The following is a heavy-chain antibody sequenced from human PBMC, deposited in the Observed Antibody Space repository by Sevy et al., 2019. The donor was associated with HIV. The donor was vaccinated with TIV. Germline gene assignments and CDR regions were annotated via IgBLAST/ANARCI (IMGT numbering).Heavy chain of an antibody. Sequence: SETLSLTCTVSGGSFTSSDSYWSWIRQPPGEGLEWIGYIHYTGGTYYNPFLKSRVAMSVDTSEKQLSLKLSFLTAADTAVYYCASKRGYKDGPFDYWGQGTLVTVSS. J-gene: IGHJ4*02. CDR2: IHYTGGT. CDR1: GGSFTSSDSY. D-gene: IGHD5-12*01. CDR3: ASKRGYKDGPFDY. V-gene: IGHV4-30-4*01.